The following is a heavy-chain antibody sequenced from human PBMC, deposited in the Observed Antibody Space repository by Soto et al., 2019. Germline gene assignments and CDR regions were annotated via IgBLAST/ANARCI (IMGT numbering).Heavy chain of an antibody. V-gene: IGHV3-23*01. D-gene: IGHD3-16*01. Sequence: EVQLLESGGDLVQPGGSLRLSCVASGFTFRNYPMAWVRQAPGKGLEWVSTISGSATNTYYADSMEGRFTISRDNSKSTLYLQMNNLRAEDTGVYFCATRYADKGSYNYWGQGTLVTVSS. J-gene: IGHJ4*02. CDR2: ISGSATNT. CDR1: GFTFRNYP. CDR3: ATRYADKGSYNY.